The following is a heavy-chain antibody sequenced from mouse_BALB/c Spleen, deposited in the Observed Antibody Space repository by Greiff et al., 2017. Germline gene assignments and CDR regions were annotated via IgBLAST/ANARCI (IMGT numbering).Heavy chain of an antibody. V-gene: IGHV2-6-7*01. Sequence: QGQLQQSGPGLVAPSQSLSITCTVSGFSLTGYGVNWVRQPPGKGLEWLGMIWGDGSTDYNSALKSRLSISKDNSKSQVFLKMNSLQTDDTARYYCARDLSPYGNYVGAMDYWGQGTSVTVSS. CDR3: ARDLSPYGNYVGAMDY. CDR1: GFSLTGYG. D-gene: IGHD2-1*01. CDR2: IWGDGST. J-gene: IGHJ4*01.